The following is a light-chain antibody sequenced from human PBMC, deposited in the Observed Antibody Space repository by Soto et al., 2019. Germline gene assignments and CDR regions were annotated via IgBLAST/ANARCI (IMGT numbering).Light chain of an antibody. Sequence: SYELTQPSSVSVSPGQTATITCSGAVVAKKYSRWFQHKPGQAPLLVIYKDSARPPGIPERFSGSSSGTTATLTISGAQVEDEADYYCSAWDDSLNGFYVFGTGTKLTVL. CDR1: VVAKKY. CDR2: KDS. V-gene: IGLV3-27*01. CDR3: SAWDDSLNGFYV. J-gene: IGLJ1*01.